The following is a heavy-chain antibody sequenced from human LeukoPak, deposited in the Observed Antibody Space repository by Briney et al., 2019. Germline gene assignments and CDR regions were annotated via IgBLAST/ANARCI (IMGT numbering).Heavy chain of an antibody. CDR3: ARASWGSYSFDY. J-gene: IGHJ4*02. Sequence: GGSLRLSCAASGFTFSSYAMSWVRQAPGKGLEWVSYISSSGSTIYYADSVKGRFTISRDNAKNSLYLQMNSLRAEDTAVYYCARASWGSYSFDYWGQGTLVTVSS. CDR1: GFTFSSYA. V-gene: IGHV3-48*03. CDR2: ISSSGSTI. D-gene: IGHD3-16*01.